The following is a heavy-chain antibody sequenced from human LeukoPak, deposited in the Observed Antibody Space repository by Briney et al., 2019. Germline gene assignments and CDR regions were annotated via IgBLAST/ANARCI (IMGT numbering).Heavy chain of an antibody. CDR1: GFTFSSYE. J-gene: IGHJ6*03. CDR2: ISSSGSTI. CDR3: ARGLCSGGSCYTYYYYYYMDV. V-gene: IGHV3-48*03. D-gene: IGHD2-15*01. Sequence: GGSLRLSCAASGFTFSSYEMNWVRQAPGKGLEWVSYISSSGSTIYYPDSVKGRFTISRDNAKNSLYLQMNSLRAEDTAVYYCARGLCSGGSCYTYYYYYYMDVWGKGTTVTISS.